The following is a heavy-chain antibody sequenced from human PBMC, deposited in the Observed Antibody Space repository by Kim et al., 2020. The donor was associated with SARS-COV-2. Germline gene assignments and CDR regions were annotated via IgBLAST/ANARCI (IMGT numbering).Heavy chain of an antibody. CDR3: ANDVSSNCYGVYDY. Sequence: GGSLRLSCAASGFTFSSYAMSWVRQAPGKGLEWVSAISGSGGTTYYADSEKGRFTITRDNSKNTLYLQMNNLSAEDTAVYYCANDVSSNCYGVYDYWGQRTRVTV. CDR1: GFTFSSYA. J-gene: IGHJ4*02. V-gene: IGHV3-23*01. CDR2: ISGSGGTT. D-gene: IGHD6-13*01.